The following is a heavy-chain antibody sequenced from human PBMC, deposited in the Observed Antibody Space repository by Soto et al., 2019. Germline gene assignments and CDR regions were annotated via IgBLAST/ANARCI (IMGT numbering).Heavy chain of an antibody. V-gene: IGHV3-30-3*01. D-gene: IGHD4-17*01. J-gene: IGHJ4*02. CDR3: ARAQTTVTTVDY. Sequence: ESGGGVVQPGRSLRLSCAASGFTFSSYAMHWVRQAPGKGLEWVAVISYDGSNKYYADSVKGRFTISRDNSKNTLYLQMNSLRAEDTAVYYCARAQTTVTTVDYWGQGTLVTVSS. CDR1: GFTFSSYA. CDR2: ISYDGSNK.